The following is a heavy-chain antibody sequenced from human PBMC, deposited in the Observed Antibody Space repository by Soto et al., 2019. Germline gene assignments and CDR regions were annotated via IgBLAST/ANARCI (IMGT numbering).Heavy chain of an antibody. Sequence: EVQLVESGGGLVQRGGSLRLSCAASGFTFSSDWMHWVRQAPGKGLVWVSRINSDGSGTSYADSVTGRFTISRDNAKHTLYLQMNSLRAEDTAVYYCARGATSGGLTHDLYYMDVLGKGTAVTVSS. J-gene: IGHJ6*03. CDR1: GFTFSSDW. V-gene: IGHV3-74*01. CDR2: INSDGSGT. CDR3: ARGATSGGLTHDLYYMDV. D-gene: IGHD2-15*01.